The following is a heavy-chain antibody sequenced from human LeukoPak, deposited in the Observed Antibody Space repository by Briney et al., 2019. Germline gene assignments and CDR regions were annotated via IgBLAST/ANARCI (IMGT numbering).Heavy chain of an antibody. CDR1: GFTFSSYG. J-gene: IGHJ4*02. D-gene: IGHD3-10*01. V-gene: IGHV3-21*01. CDR2: ISSSSSYI. CDR3: ARDVGYYGSGSYYNVGYDY. Sequence: GGTLRLSCAASGFTFSSYGMSWVRQAPGKGLEWVSSISSSSSYIYYADSVKGRFTISRDNAKNSLYLQMNSLRAEDTAVYYCARDVGYYGSGSYYNVGYDYWGQGTLVTVSS.